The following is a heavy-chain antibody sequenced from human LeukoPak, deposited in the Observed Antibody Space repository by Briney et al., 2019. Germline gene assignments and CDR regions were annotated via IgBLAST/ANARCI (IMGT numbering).Heavy chain of an antibody. D-gene: IGHD3-10*01. CDR2: IIPIFGTA. CDR3: ARGRGGASGGRFDY. CDR1: GGTFSSYA. Sequence: SVKVSCKASGGTFSSYAISWVRQAPGQGLEWVGGIIPIFGTANYAQKFQGRVTITADESTSTAYMELSSLRSEDTAVYYCARGRGGASGGRFDYWGQGTLVTVSS. J-gene: IGHJ4*02. V-gene: IGHV1-69*13.